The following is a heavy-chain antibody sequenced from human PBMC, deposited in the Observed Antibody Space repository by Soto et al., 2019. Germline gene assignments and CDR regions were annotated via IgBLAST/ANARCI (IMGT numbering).Heavy chain of an antibody. CDR2: IYYSGST. CDR3: ARASWGVVVTAAISGEFDY. V-gene: IGHV4-31*03. D-gene: IGHD2-2*02. Sequence: QVQLQESGPGLVKPSQTLSLTCTVSGGSISSGGYYWSWIRQHPGKGLEWIGYIYYSGSTYYNPSLMSRVNITVDTSKNQFSLKLSSVNAEDTAVYYCARASWGVVVTAAISGEFDYWGQGTLVTVSS. J-gene: IGHJ4*02. CDR1: GGSISSGGYY.